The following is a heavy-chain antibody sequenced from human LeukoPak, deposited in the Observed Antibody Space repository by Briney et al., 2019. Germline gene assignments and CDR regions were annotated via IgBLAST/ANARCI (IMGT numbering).Heavy chain of an antibody. V-gene: IGHV1-8*01. CDR1: GYTFTSYD. J-gene: IGHJ3*02. CDR3: ASEGVAATHGAFDI. D-gene: IGHD2-15*01. Sequence: ASVKVSCKASGYTFTSYDINWVRQATGQGLEWMGWMNPNSGNTGYAQKFQGRVTMTRNTSISTAYMELSSLRSDDTAVYYCASEGVAATHGAFDIWGQGTMVTVSS. CDR2: MNPNSGNT.